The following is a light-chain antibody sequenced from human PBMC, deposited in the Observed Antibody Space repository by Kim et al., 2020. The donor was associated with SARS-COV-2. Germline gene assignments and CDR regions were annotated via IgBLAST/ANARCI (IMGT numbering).Light chain of an antibody. V-gene: IGKV1-5*01. CDR3: QEYKSDSWT. Sequence: DIQMTQSPSTLSASVGDRVTITCRASQSINIWLAWYQQKPGKAPNLLIYDASNLETGVPSRFSGSGSGTHFTLTISSLQPDDFATYYCQEYKSDSWTFGQGTKVDIK. CDR1: QSINIW. J-gene: IGKJ1*01. CDR2: DAS.